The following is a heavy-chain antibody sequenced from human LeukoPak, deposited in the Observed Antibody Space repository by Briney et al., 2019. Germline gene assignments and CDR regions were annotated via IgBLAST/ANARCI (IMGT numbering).Heavy chain of an antibody. Sequence: ASVKVSCKASGYTFISYGISWVRQAPGQGLEWLGWISAYNGNTNYAQKLQGRVTMTTDTSTSTAYMELRSLRSDDTAVYYCARVPELGRSVDYWGQGTLVTVSS. V-gene: IGHV1-18*04. CDR1: GYTFISYG. J-gene: IGHJ4*02. D-gene: IGHD1-14*01. CDR2: ISAYNGNT. CDR3: ARVPELGRSVDY.